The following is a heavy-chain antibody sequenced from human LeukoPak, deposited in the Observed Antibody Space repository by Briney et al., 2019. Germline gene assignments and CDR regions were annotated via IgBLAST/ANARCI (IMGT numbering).Heavy chain of an antibody. J-gene: IGHJ4*02. CDR1: GYSISSGYY. V-gene: IGHV4-38-2*02. Sequence: SETLSLTCTVSGYSISSGYYWGWIRQPPEKGLEWIGSIYHSGSTNYNPSLKSRVTMSVDTSKNQFSLKLSSVTAADTAVYYCARSLITPTYWYFDSWGQGTLVTVSS. CDR2: IYHSGST. CDR3: ARSLITPTYWYFDS. D-gene: IGHD2-21*01.